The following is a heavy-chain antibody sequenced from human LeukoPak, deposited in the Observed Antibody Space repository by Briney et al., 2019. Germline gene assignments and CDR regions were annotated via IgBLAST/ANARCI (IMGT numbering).Heavy chain of an antibody. J-gene: IGHJ4*02. Sequence: SETLSLTCTVSGGSITSYYWSWIRQPPGKGLEWIGYIYYSGNTNYNPSLKSRVTISVDTSKNQFSLKLSSVTAADTAVYYCARETAYCGGDCFTLLDYWGQGTLVTVSS. CDR3: ARETAYCGGDCFTLLDY. D-gene: IGHD2-21*02. V-gene: IGHV4-59*01. CDR1: GGSITSYY. CDR2: IYYSGNT.